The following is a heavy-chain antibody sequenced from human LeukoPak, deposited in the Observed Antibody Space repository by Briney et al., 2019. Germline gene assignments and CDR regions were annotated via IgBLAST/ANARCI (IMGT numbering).Heavy chain of an antibody. D-gene: IGHD3-22*01. V-gene: IGHV3-74*01. Sequence: GRSLRLSCAASGFTFSGYGMHWVRQAPGKGLVWVSRINSDGSSTSYADSVKGRFTISRDNAKNTLYLQMNSLRAEDTAVYYCARDSTYYYDSRGQNAFDIWGQGTMVTVSS. CDR2: INSDGSST. CDR3: ARDSTYYYDSRGQNAFDI. J-gene: IGHJ3*02. CDR1: GFTFSGYG.